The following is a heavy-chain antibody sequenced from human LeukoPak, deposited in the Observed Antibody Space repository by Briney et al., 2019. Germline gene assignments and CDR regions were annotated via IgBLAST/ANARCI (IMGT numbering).Heavy chain of an antibody. V-gene: IGHV4-30-4*08. J-gene: IGHJ5*02. CDR3: ARAARTFNWFDP. CDR2: IYYSGGT. D-gene: IGHD1-7*01. Sequence: SETLSLTCTVSNGSISNGDYYWSWIRQPPGKGLEWIGYIYYSGGTYYNPSLKSRITMSVDTSKNQFSLKLSSVTAADTAVYYCARAARTFNWFDPWGQGTLVTVSS. CDR1: NGSISNGDYY.